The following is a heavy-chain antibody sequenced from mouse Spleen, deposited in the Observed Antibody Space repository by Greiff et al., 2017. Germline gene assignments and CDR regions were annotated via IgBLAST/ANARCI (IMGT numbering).Heavy chain of an antibody. CDR3: ARQREFITTATGFAY. V-gene: IGHV5-9*01. CDR1: GFTFSSYA. Sequence: EVMLVESGGGLVKLGGSLKLSCAASGFTFSSYAMSWVRQTPEKRLEWVATISSGGGNTYYPDSVKGRFTISRDNAKNTLYLQMSSLKSEDTAMYYCARQREFITTATGFAYWGQGTLVTVSA. CDR2: ISSGGGNT. J-gene: IGHJ3*01. D-gene: IGHD1-2*01.